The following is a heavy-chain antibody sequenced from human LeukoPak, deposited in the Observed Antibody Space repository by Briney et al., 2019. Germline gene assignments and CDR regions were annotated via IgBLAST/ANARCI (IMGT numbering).Heavy chain of an antibody. CDR3: TRDPNGDYVGAFDM. CDR1: GITFGTYA. Sequence: GGSLRLSCAASGITFGTYAMTWVRQAPGKGLEWVSSIRGSGGGTDYADSVKGRFTISRDNSRDTLFLQMNSLRAEDTALYYCTRDPNGDYVGAFDMWGPGTMVTVSS. D-gene: IGHD4-17*01. CDR2: IRGSGGGT. V-gene: IGHV3-23*01. J-gene: IGHJ3*02.